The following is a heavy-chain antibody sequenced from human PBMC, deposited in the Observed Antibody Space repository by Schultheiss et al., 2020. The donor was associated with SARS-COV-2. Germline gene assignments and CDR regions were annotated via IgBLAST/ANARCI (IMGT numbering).Heavy chain of an antibody. CDR2: IYADDRT. CDR3: ARVRHPSRGARYYYGMDV. CDR1: GFTFSSYV. J-gene: IGHJ6*02. V-gene: IGHV3-23*03. D-gene: IGHD1-26*01. Sequence: GESLKISCAASGFTFSSYVMSWVRQPPGKGLEWVSVIYADDRTYYADSVEGRFTISRDNSKNTLYLQMNSLRAEDTALYHCARVRHPSRGARYYYGMDVWGQGTTVTVSS.